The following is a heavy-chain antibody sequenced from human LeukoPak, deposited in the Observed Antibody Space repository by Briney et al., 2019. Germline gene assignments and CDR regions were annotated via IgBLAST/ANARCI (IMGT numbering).Heavy chain of an antibody. Sequence: GGSLRLSCAASGFTFSSYAMHWVRQAPGKGLEYVSAISSNGGSTYYANSVKGRFTISRDNSKNTLYLQMGSLRAEDTAVYYCTRGGPVAGTHKYFQHWGQGTLVTVSS. J-gene: IGHJ1*01. CDR2: ISSNGGST. CDR3: TRGGPVAGTHKYFQH. CDR1: GFTFSSYA. V-gene: IGHV3-64*01. D-gene: IGHD6-19*01.